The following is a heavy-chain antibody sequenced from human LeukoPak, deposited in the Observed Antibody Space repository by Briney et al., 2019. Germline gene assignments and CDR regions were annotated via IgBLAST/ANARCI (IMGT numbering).Heavy chain of an antibody. V-gene: IGHV1-18*01. D-gene: IGHD3-22*01. J-gene: IGHJ6*02. CDR3: ARDLNTYYCDSSGGYGMDV. Sequence: ASVKVSCKASGYTFTSYGISWVRQAPGQGLEWMGWISAYNGNTNYAQKLQGRVTMTTDTSTSTAYMELRSLRSDDTAVYYCARDLNTYYCDSSGGYGMDVWGQGTTVTVSS. CDR2: ISAYNGNT. CDR1: GYTFTSYG.